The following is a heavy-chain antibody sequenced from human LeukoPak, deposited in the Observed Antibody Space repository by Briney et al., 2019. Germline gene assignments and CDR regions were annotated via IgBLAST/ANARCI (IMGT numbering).Heavy chain of an antibody. CDR3: ARGGPYSSSPEYYYYMDV. CDR2: IIPIFGTA. J-gene: IGHJ6*03. V-gene: IGHV1-69*13. CDR1: GGTFSSYA. D-gene: IGHD6-13*01. Sequence: SVKVSCKASGGTFSSYAISWVRQAPGQGLEWMGGIIPIFGTANYAQKFQGRVTITADESTSTAYMELSSLRSEDTAVYYCARGGPYSSSPEYYYYMDVWGKGTTVTVSS.